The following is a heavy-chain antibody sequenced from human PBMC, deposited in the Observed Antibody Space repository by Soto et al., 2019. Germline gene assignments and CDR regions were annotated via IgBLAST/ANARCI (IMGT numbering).Heavy chain of an antibody. CDR2: IDGSGGTT. V-gene: IGHV3-23*01. J-gene: IGHJ5*01. D-gene: IGHD3-10*01. Sequence: HPGGSLRLSCAASRFTFSSYDMSWVRQAPGKGLEWVSTIDGSGGTTYYADSVKGRFTISRDNSKNALCLQMNSLRADDTAVYYCAKNSGWFDSWGQGTLVTVSS. CDR1: RFTFSSYD. CDR3: AKNSGWFDS.